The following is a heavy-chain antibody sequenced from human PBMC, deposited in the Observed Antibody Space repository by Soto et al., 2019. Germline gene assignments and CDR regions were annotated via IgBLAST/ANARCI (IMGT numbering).Heavy chain of an antibody. CDR3: ARIRGYDYVWGSYGAVYYFAY. CDR1: GFSLSNARMG. V-gene: IGHV2-26*01. Sequence: QVTLKESGPVLVKPTETLTLTCTVSGFSLSNARMGVSWIRQPPGKALEWLAHIFSNDEKSYSTALKSRLTISKDTSKSQVVLTMTNMDPVDTATYYCARIRGYDYVWGSYGAVYYFAYWGQGTLVTVSS. J-gene: IGHJ4*02. D-gene: IGHD3-16*01. CDR2: IFSNDEK.